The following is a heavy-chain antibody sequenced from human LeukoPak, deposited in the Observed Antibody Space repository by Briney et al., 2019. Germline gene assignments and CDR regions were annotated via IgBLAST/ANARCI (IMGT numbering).Heavy chain of an antibody. Sequence: SETLSLTCTVSGVSVSSGTYYWSWIRQPPGKGLHWIGYISYSGSTNYNPSLKSPVSISVDTSRNQFSLKLSSVTAPPTAAYSCTRDSYTVWGDYWGQGTLGTVSS. V-gene: IGHV4-61*01. CDR3: TRDSYTVWGDY. CDR1: GVSVSSGTYY. D-gene: IGHD1-1*01. J-gene: IGHJ4*02. CDR2: ISYSGST.